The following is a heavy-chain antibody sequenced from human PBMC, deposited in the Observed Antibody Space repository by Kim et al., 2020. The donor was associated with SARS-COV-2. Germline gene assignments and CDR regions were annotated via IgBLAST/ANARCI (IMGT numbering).Heavy chain of an antibody. V-gene: IGHV1-18*01. CDR2: ISSFNGNT. Sequence: ASVKVSCKASGYTFTSYGISWVRQAPVQELDWKVLISSFNGNTNYAQKLHGRVTMTTDTSTSTAYMELRSLRSDDTAVYYCARATPDSSGWELNRYYFDYWGQGTLVTVSS. D-gene: IGHD6-19*01. J-gene: IGHJ4*02. CDR3: ARATPDSSGWELNRYYFDY. CDR1: GYTFTSYG.